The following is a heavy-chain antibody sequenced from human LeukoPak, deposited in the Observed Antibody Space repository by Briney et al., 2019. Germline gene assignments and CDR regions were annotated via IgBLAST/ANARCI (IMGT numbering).Heavy chain of an antibody. CDR2: ISAYNGNT. Sequence: PGASVKVSCKASGYTFTSYGISWVRQAPGQGLEWMGRISAYNGNTNYAQKLQGRVTKTTDTSTSTAYMELRSLRSDDTAVYYCARVLDYYDSKYYFDYWGQGTLVTVSS. V-gene: IGHV1-18*01. CDR1: GYTFTSYG. CDR3: ARVLDYYDSKYYFDY. D-gene: IGHD3-22*01. J-gene: IGHJ4*02.